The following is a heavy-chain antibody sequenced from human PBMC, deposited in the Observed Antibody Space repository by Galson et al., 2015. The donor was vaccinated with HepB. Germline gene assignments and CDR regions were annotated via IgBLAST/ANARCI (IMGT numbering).Heavy chain of an antibody. CDR1: GFTFSSYA. CDR3: ASTSGGYSVLDY. CDR2: ISYDGSNK. Sequence: SLRLSCAASGFTFSSYAMHWVRQAPGKGLEWVAVISYDGSNKYYADSVKGRFTISRDNSKNTLYLQMNSLRAEDTAVYYCASTSGGYSVLDYWGQGTLVTVSS. D-gene: IGHD6-13*01. J-gene: IGHJ4*02. V-gene: IGHV3-30-3*01.